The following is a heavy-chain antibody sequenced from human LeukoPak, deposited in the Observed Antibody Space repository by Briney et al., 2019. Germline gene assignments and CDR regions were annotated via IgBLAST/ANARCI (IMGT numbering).Heavy chain of an antibody. CDR2: FDPEDGET. D-gene: IGHD3-10*01. CDR1: GYTLTELS. J-gene: IGHJ4*02. V-gene: IGHV1-24*01. CDR3: ATDREYYYGSGSYFH. Sequence: AASVKVSCKVSGYTLTELSMHWVRQAPGKGLEWMGGFDPEDGETIYAQKFQGRVTMTEDTSTDTAYMELSSLRSEDTAVYYCATDREYYYGSGSYFHWGQGTLVTVSS.